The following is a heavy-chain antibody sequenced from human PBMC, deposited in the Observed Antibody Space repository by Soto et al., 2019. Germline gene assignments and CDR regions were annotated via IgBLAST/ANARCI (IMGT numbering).Heavy chain of an antibody. J-gene: IGHJ4*02. V-gene: IGHV4-39*01. CDR2: IYYSGST. CDR3: ARQGDERPIDY. Sequence: SETLSLTCTVSGGSISSSSYYWGWIRQPPGKGLEWIGSIYYSGSTYYNPSLKSRVTISVDTSKNQFSLKLSSVTAADTAVYYCARQGDERPIDYWGQGTLVTVSS. CDR1: GGSISSSSYY. D-gene: IGHD2-21*02.